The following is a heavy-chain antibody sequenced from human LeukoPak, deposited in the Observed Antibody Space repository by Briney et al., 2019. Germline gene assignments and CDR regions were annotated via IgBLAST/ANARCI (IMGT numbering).Heavy chain of an antibody. CDR1: GFTFSNYD. CDR3: ANEIRPNDY. D-gene: IGHD4-17*01. CDR2: IHTAGDT. Sequence: GGSLRLSCAASGFTFSNYDMHWVRQATGEGLEWVSSIHTAGDTHYSGSAKGRFIISRENVKNSLYLQMNSLRAEDTAVYYCANEIRPNDYWGQGTLVTVSS. J-gene: IGHJ4*02. V-gene: IGHV3-13*01.